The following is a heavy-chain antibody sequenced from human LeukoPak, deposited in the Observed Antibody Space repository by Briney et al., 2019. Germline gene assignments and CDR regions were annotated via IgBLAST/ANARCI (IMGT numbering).Heavy chain of an antibody. CDR2: IYPGDSDA. Sequence: GESLKISCKGSGYSFTTYWIGWVRQMPGKGLEWMGIIYPGDSDARYSPSFQGLVTISADKSISTAHLQWSSLKASDTAMYYCARQGGSFLSNFDYWGQGTLVTVSS. CDR1: GYSFTTYW. V-gene: IGHV5-51*01. J-gene: IGHJ4*02. D-gene: IGHD1-26*01. CDR3: ARQGGSFLSNFDY.